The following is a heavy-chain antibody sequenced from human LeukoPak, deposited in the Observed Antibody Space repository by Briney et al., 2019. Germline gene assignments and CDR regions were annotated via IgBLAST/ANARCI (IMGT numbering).Heavy chain of an antibody. CDR3: AKDLTYYYGSGPYNWFDP. D-gene: IGHD3-10*01. V-gene: IGHV3-23*01. CDR2: ISGTGGST. Sequence: QSGGSVRLSCAASGFSFSSYAMTWVRQAPGKGLVWVSAISGTGGSTYYADSVNGRFTISRDNSKNTLYLQMNSLTAEDTAVYYCAKDLTYYYGSGPYNWFDPWGQGTLVTVSS. J-gene: IGHJ5*02. CDR1: GFSFSSYA.